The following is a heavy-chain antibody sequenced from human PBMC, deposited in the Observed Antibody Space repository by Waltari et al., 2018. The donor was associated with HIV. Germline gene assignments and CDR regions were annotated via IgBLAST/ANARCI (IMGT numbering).Heavy chain of an antibody. CDR3: ASEVPTIWSWSRGPGVADY. CDR2: FYYSGST. J-gene: IGHJ4*02. Sequence: QLQLEETGPDPVTPSDTLSLTCSGSGGQTSSSSYYWACARQPPGKGLEWIGSFYYSGSTYYNPSLKSRFTFSVEASKNQSSLELRSVIEADSAVYYCASEVPTIWSWSRGPGVADYWGQGTLVTVSS. V-gene: IGHV4-39*07. D-gene: IGHD3-3*01. CDR1: GGQTSSSSYY.